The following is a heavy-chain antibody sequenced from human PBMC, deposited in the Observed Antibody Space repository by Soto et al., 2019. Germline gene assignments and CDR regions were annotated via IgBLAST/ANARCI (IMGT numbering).Heavy chain of an antibody. Sequence: GGSLRLSCAASGFTFSSYGMHWVRQAPGKGLEWVAVISYDGSNKYYADSVKGRFTISRDNSKNTLYLQMNSLRAEDTAVYYCAKASRGPNVEMATIRYWGQGTLVTVSS. CDR1: GFTFSSYG. D-gene: IGHD5-12*01. J-gene: IGHJ4*02. V-gene: IGHV3-30*18. CDR2: ISYDGSNK. CDR3: AKASRGPNVEMATIRY.